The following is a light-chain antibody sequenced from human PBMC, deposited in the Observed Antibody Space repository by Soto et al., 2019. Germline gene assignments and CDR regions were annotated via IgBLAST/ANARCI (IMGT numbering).Light chain of an antibody. CDR3: SSYTNSNTRACV. J-gene: IGLJ1*01. CDR2: EVT. V-gene: IGLV2-14*01. Sequence: LTQPASVSGSPGQSITISCTGTSGDIGSYNRVSWYQQHPGKAPKLIIYEVTDRPSGVSNRFSGSKSGNTASLTISGLQAEDEAEYYCSSYTNSNTRACVFGTGTKVTVL. CDR1: SGDIGSYNR.